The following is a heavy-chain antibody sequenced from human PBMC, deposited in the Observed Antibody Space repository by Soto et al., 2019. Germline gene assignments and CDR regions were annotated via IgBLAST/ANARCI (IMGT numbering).Heavy chain of an antibody. CDR3: AAHSGKYWNNFDS. Sequence: PGGSLRLSCTASGFTFNTYGVHWVRQAPGKGLEWVALISSDATTKIYGDSVKGRFTISRDNPKNTLYLQMNSLLPEDTAVYYCAAHSGKYWNNFDSWGLGPLVTVSS. J-gene: IGHJ4*02. CDR1: GFTFNTYG. CDR2: ISSDATTK. V-gene: IGHV3-30*03. D-gene: IGHD1-1*01.